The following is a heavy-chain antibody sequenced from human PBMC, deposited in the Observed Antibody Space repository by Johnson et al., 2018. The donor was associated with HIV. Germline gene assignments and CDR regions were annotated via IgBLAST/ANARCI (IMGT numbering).Heavy chain of an antibody. CDR1: GFTLSIYG. Sequence: QVQLVESGGGVVQPGGSLRLSCAASGFTLSIYGMHWVRQAPGKGLEWVTFIRYDGSNKYYAESVKGRFTISRDNPKNTRYLQMNSLRREDTAVYYCAKGGVGRDGNRDAFDIWGQGTMVTVSS. CDR3: AKGGVGRDGNRDAFDI. D-gene: IGHD5-24*01. CDR2: IRYDGSNK. V-gene: IGHV3-30*02. J-gene: IGHJ3*02.